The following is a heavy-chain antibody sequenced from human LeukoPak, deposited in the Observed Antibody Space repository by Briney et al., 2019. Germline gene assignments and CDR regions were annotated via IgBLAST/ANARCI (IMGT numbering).Heavy chain of an antibody. V-gene: IGHV1-8*01. CDR2: MNPNSGST. D-gene: IGHD6-13*01. CDR3: ARDWYSSSWYLHFPWVAYRTLVY. CDR1: GYTFTSYD. Sequence: ASVKVSCKASGYTFTSYDINWVRQATGQGLEWMGWMNPNSGSTGYAQKFQGRVTMTRNTFISTAYMELSSLRSEDTAVYYCARDWYSSSWYLHFPWVAYRTLVYWGQGTLVTVSS. J-gene: IGHJ4*02.